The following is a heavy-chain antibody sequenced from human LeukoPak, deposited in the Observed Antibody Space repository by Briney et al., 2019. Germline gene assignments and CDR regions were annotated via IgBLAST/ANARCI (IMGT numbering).Heavy chain of an antibody. J-gene: IGHJ4*02. D-gene: IGHD3-10*01. Sequence: SETLSLTCTVSGYSIRSTYYWGWIRQPPGKGLEWIGSIHHSESTYYNPSLKSRVTISVDTSKNQFSLKLSSVTAADTAVYYCARDATGMGNYFNYWGQGTLVTVSS. CDR2: IHHSEST. CDR3: ARDATGMGNYFNY. CDR1: GYSIRSTYY. V-gene: IGHV4-38-2*02.